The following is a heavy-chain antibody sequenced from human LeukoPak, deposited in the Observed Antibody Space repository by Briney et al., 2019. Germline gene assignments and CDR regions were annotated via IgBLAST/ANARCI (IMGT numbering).Heavy chain of an antibody. Sequence: QSGGSLRLSCAASGFTFSSYSMNWVRQAPGKGLEWVSSISSSSSYIYYADSVKGRFTISRDNAKNSLYLQMNSLRAEDTAVYYCARGPKTEPGYCSGGSCYTNWFDPWGQGTLVTVSS. D-gene: IGHD2-15*01. CDR2: ISSSSSYI. J-gene: IGHJ5*02. CDR3: ARGPKTEPGYCSGGSCYTNWFDP. V-gene: IGHV3-21*01. CDR1: GFTFSSYS.